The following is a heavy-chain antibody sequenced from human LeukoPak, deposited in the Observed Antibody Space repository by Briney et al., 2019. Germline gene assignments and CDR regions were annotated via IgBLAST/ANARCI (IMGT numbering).Heavy chain of an antibody. J-gene: IGHJ4*02. V-gene: IGHV3-7*04. CDR1: GFTFSSYW. CDR2: IKEDGSEK. D-gene: IGHD6-19*01. CDR3: ARHSSGWHFDY. Sequence: GGSLRLSCAASGFTFSSYWMTWVRQAPGKGLEWVANIKEDGSEKYYVDSAKGRFTISRDNAKDSLFLQMNSLRAEDTAVYYCARHSSGWHFDYWGQGTLVTVSS.